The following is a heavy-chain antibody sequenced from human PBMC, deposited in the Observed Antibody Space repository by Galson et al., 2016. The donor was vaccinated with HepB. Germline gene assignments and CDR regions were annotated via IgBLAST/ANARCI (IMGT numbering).Heavy chain of an antibody. V-gene: IGHV3-53*01. J-gene: IGHJ3*01. CDR1: GFTVSGTY. CDR3: EAYSDPFDV. CDR2: LFGSGAS. D-gene: IGHD3-16*01. Sequence: LRLSCAASGFTVSGTYMSWARQAPGKGLQWVSSLFGSGASFYTESLRGRFTVSRDTSTNTLYLQMNSLRADDSAVYYCEAYSDPFDVWGQGTVVTV.